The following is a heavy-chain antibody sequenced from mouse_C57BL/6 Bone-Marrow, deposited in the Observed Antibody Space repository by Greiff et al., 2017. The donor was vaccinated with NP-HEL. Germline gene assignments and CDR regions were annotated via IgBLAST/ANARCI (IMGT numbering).Heavy chain of an antibody. CDR3: AREDYYSNPFAY. J-gene: IGHJ3*01. CDR1: GYTFTSYG. V-gene: IGHV1-81*01. CDR2: IYPRSVNT. Sequence: QVQLQQSGAELARPGASVKLSCKASGYTFTSYGISWVKQSTGQGLEWIGEIYPRSVNTYYNEKFKGKATLTADKSSSTAYMELRSLTSEDSAVYFCAREDYYSNPFAYWGQGTLVTVSA. D-gene: IGHD2-5*01.